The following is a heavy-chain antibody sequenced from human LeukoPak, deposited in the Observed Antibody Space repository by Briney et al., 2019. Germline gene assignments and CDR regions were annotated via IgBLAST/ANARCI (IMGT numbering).Heavy chain of an antibody. CDR2: IYPGDSDT. CDR3: ARLDTMVRGSKYGMDV. J-gene: IGHJ6*04. CDR1: GYSFTSYW. D-gene: IGHD3-10*01. Sequence: GESLKISCKGSGYSFTSYWISWVRQMPGKGLEWMGIIYPGDSDTRYSPPFQGQVTISADKSISTAYLQWSSLKASDTAMYYCARLDTMVRGSKYGMDVWGKGTTVTVSS. V-gene: IGHV5-51*01.